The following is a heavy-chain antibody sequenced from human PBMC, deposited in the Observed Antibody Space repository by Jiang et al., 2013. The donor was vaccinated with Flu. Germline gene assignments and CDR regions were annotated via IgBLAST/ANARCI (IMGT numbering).Heavy chain of an antibody. Sequence: PGLVKPSETLYPRPALSLVAPSVVTTGAGSGSPQGRDWSGLGISDYSGNTNYIPSLKSRATISIDTSKKQFSLKLSSVTAADTAVYYCARHEGYCSGGSCYPFDYWGQGTVVTVSS. CDR2: SDYSGNT. CDR3: ARHEGYCSGGSCYPFDY. CDR1: VAPSVVTT. V-gene: IGHV4-59*08. J-gene: IGHJ4*02. D-gene: IGHD2-15*01.